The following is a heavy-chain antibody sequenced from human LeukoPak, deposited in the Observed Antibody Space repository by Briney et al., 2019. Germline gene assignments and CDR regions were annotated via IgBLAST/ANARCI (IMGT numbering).Heavy chain of an antibody. Sequence: SETLSLTCNVSGDSISSYYWSWIRQPPGKGLEWIGYIYYSGSTNYNPSLKSRVTISVDTSKNQFSLKLSSVTAADTAVYYCARHPGYYDSSGYYVSAFDIWGQGTMVTVSS. D-gene: IGHD3-22*01. V-gene: IGHV4-59*08. J-gene: IGHJ3*02. CDR3: ARHPGYYDSSGYYVSAFDI. CDR1: GDSISSYY. CDR2: IYYSGST.